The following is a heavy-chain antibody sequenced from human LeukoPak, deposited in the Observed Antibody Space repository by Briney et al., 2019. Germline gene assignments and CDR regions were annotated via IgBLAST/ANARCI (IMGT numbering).Heavy chain of an antibody. CDR3: AKDFSKYYYYYMDV. CDR2: IRYDGSNK. CDR1: GFTFSSYG. J-gene: IGHJ6*03. Sequence: PGGSLRLSCAASGFTFSSYGMHWVRQAPGKGLEWVAFIRYDGSNKYYADSVKGRFTISRDNSKNTLYLQMNSLRAEDTAVYYCAKDFSKYYYYYMDVWGKGTTVAVSS. V-gene: IGHV3-30*02. D-gene: IGHD2/OR15-2a*01.